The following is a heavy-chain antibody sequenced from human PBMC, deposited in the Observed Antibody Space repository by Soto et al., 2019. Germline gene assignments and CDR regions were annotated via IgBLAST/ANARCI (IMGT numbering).Heavy chain of an antibody. Sequence: QVQLVESGGGVVQPGRSLRLSCAASGFIFSTYHIHWVRQAPGKGLEWVAVIWYDGNNKYYSDSVKGRFTISRDNSKNTLYLQMNSLRAEDTAVYFCARDDYGFDAWGQGTTVTVSS. V-gene: IGHV3-33*01. J-gene: IGHJ6*02. CDR2: IWYDGNNK. CDR1: GFIFSTYH. CDR3: ARDDYGFDA.